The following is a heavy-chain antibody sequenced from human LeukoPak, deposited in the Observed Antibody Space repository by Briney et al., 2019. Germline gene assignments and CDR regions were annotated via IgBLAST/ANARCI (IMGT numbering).Heavy chain of an antibody. V-gene: IGHV5-51*01. CDR2: IYPADSDT. Sequence: GESLKISCQGSGYTFTNYWIAWVRQMPGKGLEWMGVIYPADSDTTYSPSFQGQVTISADKSISTAYLQWSSLKASDTAMYYCAVISDGDTLRDYWGQGTLVTVSS. D-gene: IGHD4-17*01. CDR1: GYTFTNYW. CDR3: AVISDGDTLRDY. J-gene: IGHJ4*02.